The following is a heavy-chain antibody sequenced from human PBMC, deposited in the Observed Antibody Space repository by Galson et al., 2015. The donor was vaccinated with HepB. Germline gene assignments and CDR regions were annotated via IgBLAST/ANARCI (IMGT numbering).Heavy chain of an antibody. Sequence: SVTVSCKASGSTFTGYYMHWVRQAPGQGLEWMGWINPNSGGTNYAQKFQGRVTMTRDTSISTAYMELSRLRSDDTAVYYCASRWDSSSGWFPFDYWGQGTLVTVSS. V-gene: IGHV1-2*02. D-gene: IGHD6-19*01. CDR1: GSTFTGYY. CDR3: ASRWDSSSGWFPFDY. J-gene: IGHJ4*02. CDR2: INPNSGGT.